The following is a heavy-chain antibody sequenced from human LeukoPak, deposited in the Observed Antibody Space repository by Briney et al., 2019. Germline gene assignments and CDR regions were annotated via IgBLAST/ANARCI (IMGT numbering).Heavy chain of an antibody. CDR1: GFTFSNFW. D-gene: IGHD3-3*01. Sequence: PGGSLRLSCTASGFTFSNFWMGWVRQAPGKGLEWVANIKQDETEKFYLGSVKGRFTISRDNAKNTLYLQMNSLRAEDTAVYYCARGQFGVVTHDWFDPWGQGTLVTVSS. CDR3: ARGQFGVVTHDWFDP. J-gene: IGHJ5*02. V-gene: IGHV3-7*01. CDR2: IKQDETEK.